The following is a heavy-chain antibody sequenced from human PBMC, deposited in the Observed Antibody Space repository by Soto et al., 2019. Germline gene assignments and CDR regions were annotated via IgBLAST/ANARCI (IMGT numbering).Heavy chain of an antibody. CDR2: IIPISETT. D-gene: IGHD2-2*01. J-gene: IGHJ6*02. V-gene: IGHV1-69*01. Sequence: QVQLAQSGAEVKKPGSSVKVSCKASGGTFSSYAISWVRQAPGQGLEWMGGIIPISETTNYAQKFQGRVTITADESKSTAYMELSSLRSEDTAVYYCARSQGSSTSLEIYYYYSYGMDVWGQGTTVTVSS. CDR3: ARSQGSSTSLEIYYYYSYGMDV. CDR1: GGTFSSYA.